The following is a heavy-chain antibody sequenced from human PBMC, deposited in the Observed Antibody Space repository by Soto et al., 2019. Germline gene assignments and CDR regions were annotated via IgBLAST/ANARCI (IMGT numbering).Heavy chain of an antibody. CDR2: IYYSGST. CDR3: AKQGGSSSPFVFNI. CDR1: GASISSYY. D-gene: IGHD6-6*01. J-gene: IGHJ3*02. Sequence: SETLSLTCTVSGASISSYYWCWIRQPPGKGLEWIGYIYYSGSTNYNPSLKSRVTISVDTSKNQFSLKLSSVTAADTAVYYCAKQGGSSSPFVFNIWGQGTMVPVSS. V-gene: IGHV4-59*08.